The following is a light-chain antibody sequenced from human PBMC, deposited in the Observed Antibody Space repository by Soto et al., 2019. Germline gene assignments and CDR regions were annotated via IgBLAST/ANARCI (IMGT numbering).Light chain of an antibody. Sequence: EIVLTQSPGTLSLSPGERATLSCRASQTVSSNNLAWYQQKPGQAPRLLMYGASRRAPGIPDRFSGSGSGTDFTLTMTRLEPEDFAVYYCQQYGRSPRTFGQGTKLAIK. CDR1: QTVSSNN. V-gene: IGKV3-20*01. CDR3: QQYGRSPRT. J-gene: IGKJ2*01. CDR2: GAS.